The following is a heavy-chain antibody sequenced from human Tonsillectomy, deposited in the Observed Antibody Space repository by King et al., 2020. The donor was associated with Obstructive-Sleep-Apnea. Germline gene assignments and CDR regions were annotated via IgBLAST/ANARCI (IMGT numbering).Heavy chain of an antibody. J-gene: IGHJ6*02. CDR1: GFSFSGYA. CDR3: AKAPSVSTDLGYYDHQYSGMEV. Sequence: VQLVESGGGVVQPGRSLRLSCAASGFSFSGYAMHWVRQAPGKGLQWVAVICFDGNKKKYADAVKGRFTISRDNSKNTLFLQMNSLRAEDTAVYYCAKAPSVSTDLGYYDHQYSGMEVWGQGTTVTVAS. D-gene: IGHD2-15*01. V-gene: IGHV3-33*06. CDR2: ICFDGNKK.